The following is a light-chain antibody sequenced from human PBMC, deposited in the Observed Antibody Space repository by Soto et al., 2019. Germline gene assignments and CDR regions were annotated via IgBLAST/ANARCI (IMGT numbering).Light chain of an antibody. CDR3: QQYDTYPWT. V-gene: IGKV1-5*03. CDR2: KAS. Sequence: DIQMTQSPSTLSASVGDRVSITCRASQNINHWLAWYQQKSGRAPKLLIHKASSLESGVPSRFSGSESGTEFTLTISSLQPDDFATYYYQQYDTYPWTFGQGTKVEIK. J-gene: IGKJ1*01. CDR1: QNINHW.